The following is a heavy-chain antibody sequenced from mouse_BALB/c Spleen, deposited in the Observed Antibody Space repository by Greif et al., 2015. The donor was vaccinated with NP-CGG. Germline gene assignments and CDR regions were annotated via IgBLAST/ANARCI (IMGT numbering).Heavy chain of an antibody. CDR1: GFNIKDTY. J-gene: IGHJ2*01. D-gene: IGHD1-1*01. CDR3: ARAVATDY. V-gene: IGHV14-3*02. Sequence: EVQLQQSGAEPVKPGASVKLSCTASGFNIKDTYMHWVKQRPEQGLEWIGRIDPANGNTKYDPKFQGKATITADTSSNTAYLQLSSLTSEDTAVYYCARAVATDYWGQGTTLTVSS. CDR2: IDPANGNT.